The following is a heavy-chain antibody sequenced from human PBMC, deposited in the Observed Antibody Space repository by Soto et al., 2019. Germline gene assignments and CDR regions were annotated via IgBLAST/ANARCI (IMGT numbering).Heavy chain of an antibody. CDR3: ARGGLYYDSSGLDY. CDR2: IYYSGST. V-gene: IGHV4-59*01. CDR1: DGSISRYY. D-gene: IGHD3-22*01. J-gene: IGHJ4*02. Sequence: SETLSLTCPVADGSISRYYLSWIRQPPGKGLEWIGYIYYSGSTNYNPSLKSRVTISVDTSKNQFSLKLSSVTAADTAVYYCARGGLYYDSSGLDYWGQGTLVTVSS.